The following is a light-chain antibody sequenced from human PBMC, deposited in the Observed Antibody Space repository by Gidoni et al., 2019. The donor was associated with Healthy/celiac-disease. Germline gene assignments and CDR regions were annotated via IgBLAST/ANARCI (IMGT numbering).Light chain of an antibody. CDR1: SSNIGAGYD. V-gene: IGLV1-40*01. J-gene: IGLJ3*02. CDR3: QSYDSSLSVSV. Sequence: QSVLTQPPSVSGDPGQRVTISCTGSSSNIGAGYDVHWYQQLPGPAPKLLIYGNSNRPSGVPDRFSGSKSGTSASLAITGLQAEDEADYYCQSYDSSLSVSVFGAGTKLTVL. CDR2: GNS.